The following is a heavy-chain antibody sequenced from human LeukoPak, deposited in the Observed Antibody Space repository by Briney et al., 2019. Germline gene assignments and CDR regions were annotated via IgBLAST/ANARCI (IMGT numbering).Heavy chain of an antibody. V-gene: IGHV3-23*01. Sequence: GGSLRLSCAASGFTFSSYGMSWVRQAPGKGLEWVSAISGSGGSTYYADSVKGQFTISRDNSKNALYLQMNSLRADDTAVYYCAGVDAAMPDAFDIWGQGTTVTVSS. CDR3: AGVDAAMPDAFDI. CDR2: ISGSGGST. D-gene: IGHD5-18*01. J-gene: IGHJ3*02. CDR1: GFTFSSYG.